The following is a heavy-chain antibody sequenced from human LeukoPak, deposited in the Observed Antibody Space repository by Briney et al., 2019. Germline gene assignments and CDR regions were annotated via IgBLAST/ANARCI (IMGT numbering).Heavy chain of an antibody. V-gene: IGHV3-48*03. Sequence: PGGSLRLSCAASGFTFSTYAMNWVRQAPGRGLEWVSQISSSGSTIYYADSVKGRFTISRANAKNSLYLQMNSLRAEDTAVYYCARDKYYDTSPRGYYYYYYGMDVWGQGTTVTVSS. J-gene: IGHJ6*02. CDR3: ARDKYYDTSPRGYYYYYYGMDV. CDR1: GFTFSTYA. D-gene: IGHD3-22*01. CDR2: ISSSGSTI.